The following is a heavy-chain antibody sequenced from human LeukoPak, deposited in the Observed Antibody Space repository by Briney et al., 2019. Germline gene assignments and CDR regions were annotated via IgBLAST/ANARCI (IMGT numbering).Heavy chain of an antibody. D-gene: IGHD5-12*01. CDR1: GYSISSGYY. J-gene: IGHJ6*03. Sequence: SETLSLTCTVSGYSISSGYYWGWIRQPPGKGLEWIGSIYHSGSTYYNPSLKSRVTISVDTSKNQFSLKLSSVTAADTAVYYCARERGYSGYDLYYYYYYYMDVWGKGTTVTISS. CDR2: IYHSGST. CDR3: ARERGYSGYDLYYYYYYYMDV. V-gene: IGHV4-38-2*02.